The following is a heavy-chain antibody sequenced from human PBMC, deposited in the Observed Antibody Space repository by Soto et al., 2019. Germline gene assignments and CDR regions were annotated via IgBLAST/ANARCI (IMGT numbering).Heavy chain of an antibody. CDR2: INPNSGGT. CDR1: GYTFTGYY. D-gene: IGHD2-15*01. CDR3: ASSQRYCSGRIFYSGYYGTHV. V-gene: IGHV1-2*04. J-gene: IGHJ6*02. Sequence: ASVKVSCKAAGYTFTGYYMHWVRQAPGQGLEWMGWINPNSGGTNYAQKFQGWVTMTRDTSISTAYMELSRLRYDDTAVYYCASSQRYCSGRIFYSGYYGTHVWCQGITVTL.